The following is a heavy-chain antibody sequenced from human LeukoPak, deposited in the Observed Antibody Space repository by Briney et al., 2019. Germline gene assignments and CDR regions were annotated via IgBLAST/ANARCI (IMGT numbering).Heavy chain of an antibody. CDR2: IKSKTDGGTT. Sequence: GGSLRLACAASGFTFSNAWMSWVRQAPGKGLEWVGRIKSKTDGGTTDYAAPVKGRFTISRDDSKNTLYLQMNSLKTEDTAVYYCTTFSMIVVVITDWGQGTLVTVSS. CDR3: TTFSMIVVVITD. D-gene: IGHD3-22*01. V-gene: IGHV3-15*01. J-gene: IGHJ4*02. CDR1: GFTFSNAW.